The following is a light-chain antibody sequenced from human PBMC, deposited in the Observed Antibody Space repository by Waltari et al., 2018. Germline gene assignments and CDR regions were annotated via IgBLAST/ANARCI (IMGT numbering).Light chain of an antibody. CDR3: SSYAGSTLM. Sequence: QSALTQPPSASGSPGQSVTISCTGTSSDVGRYDYVSWYQQHPGKAPKLMIYEVNKRPSGVPDRFSGSKSGNTASLTVSGLQAEDEADYYCSSYAGSTLMFGGGTKLTVL. CDR2: EVN. J-gene: IGLJ3*02. V-gene: IGLV2-8*01. CDR1: SSDVGRYDY.